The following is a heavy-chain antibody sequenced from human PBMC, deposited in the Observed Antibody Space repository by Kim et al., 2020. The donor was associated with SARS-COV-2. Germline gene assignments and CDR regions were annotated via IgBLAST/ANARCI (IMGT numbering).Heavy chain of an antibody. J-gene: IGHJ6*02. D-gene: IGHD3-10*01. CDR3: AVRGVIILGRMDV. V-gene: IGHV1-69*01. Sequence: AQRFQGRVTITADASTSTASMELSSLRSQDTAVYYCAVRGVIILGRMDVWGQGTTVTVSS.